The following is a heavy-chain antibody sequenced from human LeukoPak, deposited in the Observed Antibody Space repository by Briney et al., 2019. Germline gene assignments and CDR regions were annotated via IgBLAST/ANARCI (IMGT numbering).Heavy chain of an antibody. V-gene: IGHV1-69*04. CDR3: ARDPALLGYCKSVSCPVTYGMDV. D-gene: IGHD2-15*01. J-gene: IGHJ6*02. CDR2: IIPALNIV. Sequence: SVKVSCKAHGGTFNNDGISWVRQAPGQGLEWMGRIIPALNIVNYAQKFQGRVTITADKFTNTAYMELSSLGSEDTAVYYCARDPALLGYCKSVSCPVTYGMDVWGQGTTVTVSS. CDR1: GGTFNNDG.